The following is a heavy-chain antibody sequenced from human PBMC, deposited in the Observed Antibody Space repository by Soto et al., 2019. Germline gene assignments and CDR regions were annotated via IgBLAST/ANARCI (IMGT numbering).Heavy chain of an antibody. CDR2: ISWNSDTI. Sequence: SVRLSCAASGFTFDDYAMHWVRQAPGKGLEWVTGISWNSDTIGYADSVKGRFTISRDNAKNSLYLQMNSLRAEDTAFYYCARDVWSRASGPPDSWGQGTLVTVSS. J-gene: IGHJ4*02. CDR1: GFTFDDYA. CDR3: ARDVWSRASGPPDS. D-gene: IGHD3-10*01. V-gene: IGHV3-9*01.